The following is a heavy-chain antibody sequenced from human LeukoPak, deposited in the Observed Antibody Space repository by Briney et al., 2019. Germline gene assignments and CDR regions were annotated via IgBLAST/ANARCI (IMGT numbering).Heavy chain of an antibody. CDR2: IHNSGST. CDR3: ARTGFSSGPFADH. Sequence: SETLSLTCTVSGASISSHYWSWIRQPPGKGLEWIGYIHNSGSTNYNPSFKSRVTISLDTYTNQFSLKLSSVTAADTAVYYCARTGFSSGPFADHWGQGTLVTVSS. CDR1: GASISSHY. D-gene: IGHD2-8*02. V-gene: IGHV4-59*11. J-gene: IGHJ4*02.